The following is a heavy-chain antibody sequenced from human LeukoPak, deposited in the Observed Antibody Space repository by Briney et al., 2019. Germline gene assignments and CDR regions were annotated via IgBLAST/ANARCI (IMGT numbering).Heavy chain of an antibody. V-gene: IGHV1-2*02. Sequence: ASVKVSCRASGYTFTGYYMHWVRQAPGQGLEWMGWINPNGGGTEYAQNFQGRVTMTRDTSINTVYMELSSLTSDDTAVYYCATVYGSVMVFDYWGQGTLVTVSS. CDR3: ATVYGSVMVFDY. J-gene: IGHJ4*02. D-gene: IGHD2-8*01. CDR2: INPNGGGT. CDR1: GYTFTGYY.